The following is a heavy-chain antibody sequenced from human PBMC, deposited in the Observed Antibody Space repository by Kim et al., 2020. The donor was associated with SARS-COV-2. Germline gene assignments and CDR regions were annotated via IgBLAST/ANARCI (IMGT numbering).Heavy chain of an antibody. CDR3: AKSVKWLRYFDSYGMDV. CDR2: IYSGGSST. J-gene: IGHJ6*02. CDR1: GFTFSSYA. V-gene: IGHV3-23*03. Sequence: GGSLRLSCAASGFTFSSYAMSWVRQAPGKGLEWVSVIYSGGSSTYYADSVKGRFTISRDNSKNTLYLQMNSLRAEDTAVYYCAKSVKWLRYFDSYGMDVWGQGTTVTVSS. D-gene: IGHD3-9*01.